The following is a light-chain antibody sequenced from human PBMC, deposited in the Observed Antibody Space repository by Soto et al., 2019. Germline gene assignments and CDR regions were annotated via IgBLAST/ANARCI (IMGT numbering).Light chain of an antibody. CDR2: FAS. CDR3: QQYNFWPRT. J-gene: IGKJ1*01. Sequence: EIVMTQSPATLSVSPGERATLSCRASQSVGSNLAWYQQKPGQAPRLLIFFASTRATGIPARFSGSGPGSGTEFTLTISSPQSEDFAVYFCQQYNFWPRTFGQGTKVDIK. V-gene: IGKV3-15*01. CDR1: QSVGSN.